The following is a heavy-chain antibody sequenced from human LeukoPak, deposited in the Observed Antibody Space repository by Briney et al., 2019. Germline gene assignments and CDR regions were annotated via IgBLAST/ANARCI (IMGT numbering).Heavy chain of an antibody. CDR1: GFTFSSYS. J-gene: IGHJ6*02. D-gene: IGHD2-2*01. V-gene: IGHV3-66*01. CDR3: ARDLINDCSSTSCSKSYYYYGMDV. Sequence: GGSLRLSCAASGFTFSSYSMSWVRQAPGKGLEWVSVIYSGGSTYYADSVKGRFTISRDNSKNTLYLQMNSLRAEDTAVYYCARDLINDCSSTSCSKSYYYYGMDVWGQGTTVTVSS. CDR2: IYSGGST.